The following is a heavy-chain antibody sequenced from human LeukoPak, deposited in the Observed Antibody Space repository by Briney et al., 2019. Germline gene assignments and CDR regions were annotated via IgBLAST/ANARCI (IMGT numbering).Heavy chain of an antibody. CDR1: GFIFSSYG. Sequence: GGSLRLSCAASGFIFSSYGMHWVRQAPGKGLEWAAFIRYDGSNKYYADSVKGRFTISRDNSKNTLYLQMNSLRAEDTAVYYCAKPPGSIFGVGVAWDQHWGQGTLVTVSS. V-gene: IGHV3-30*02. CDR3: AKPPGSIFGVGVAWDQH. D-gene: IGHD3-3*01. J-gene: IGHJ1*01. CDR2: IRYDGSNK.